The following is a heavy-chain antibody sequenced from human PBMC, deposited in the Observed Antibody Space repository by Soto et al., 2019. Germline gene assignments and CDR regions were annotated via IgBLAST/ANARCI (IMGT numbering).Heavy chain of an antibody. J-gene: IGHJ4*01. V-gene: IGHV3-9*01. D-gene: IGHD2-15*01. CDR1: GFTFDDYA. CDR2: ISWNSGSV. CDR3: SRGDINTDHYFEY. Sequence: PGGSLRLSCAASGFTFDDYAMHWVRQAPGKGLEWVSGISWNSGSVGYADSVKGRFTISRDNAKDSLYLQVNNLRAEDTALYYCSRGDINTDHYFEYWGPGTLVTVSS.